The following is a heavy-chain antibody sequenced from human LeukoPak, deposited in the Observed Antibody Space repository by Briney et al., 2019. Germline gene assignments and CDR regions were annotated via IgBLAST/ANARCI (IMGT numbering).Heavy chain of an antibody. Sequence: TGGSLRLSCAASGFTFSSYWMSWVRQAPGKGLEWVANIKQDGSEKYYVDSVKGRFTISRDNAKNSLYLQMNSLRAEDAAVYYCARDPWELRFPYYYYYYMDVWGKGTTVTVSS. CDR3: ARDPWELRFPYYYYYYMDV. D-gene: IGHD1-26*01. V-gene: IGHV3-7*01. J-gene: IGHJ6*03. CDR2: IKQDGSEK. CDR1: GFTFSSYW.